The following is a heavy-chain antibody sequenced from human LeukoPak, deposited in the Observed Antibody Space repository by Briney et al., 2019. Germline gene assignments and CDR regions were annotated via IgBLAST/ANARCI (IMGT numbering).Heavy chain of an antibody. V-gene: IGHV1-69*13. D-gene: IGHD6-13*01. CDR3: ARDDRLRYSSSWYNFDY. CDR2: IIPIFGTA. J-gene: IGHJ4*02. Sequence: ASVKVSCKASGYTFTSYGISWVRQAPGQGLEWMGGIIPIFGTANYAQKFQGRVTITADESTSTAYMELSSLRSEDTAVYYCARDDRLRYSSSWYNFDYWGQGTLVTVSS. CDR1: GYTFTSYG.